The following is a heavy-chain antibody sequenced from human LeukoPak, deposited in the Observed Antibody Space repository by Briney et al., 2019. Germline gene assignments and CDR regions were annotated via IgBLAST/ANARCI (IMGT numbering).Heavy chain of an antibody. CDR1: GGTFSSYA. D-gene: IGHD3-10*01. V-gene: IGHV1-69*13. CDR3: ARWQGEGNWFDP. Sequence: RASVKVSCKASGGTFSSYAISWVRQAPGQGLEWMGGIIPIFGTANYAQKFQGRVTITADESTSTAYMELSSLRSEDTAVYYCARWQGEGNWFDPWGQGTLVTVSS. CDR2: IIPIFGTA. J-gene: IGHJ5*02.